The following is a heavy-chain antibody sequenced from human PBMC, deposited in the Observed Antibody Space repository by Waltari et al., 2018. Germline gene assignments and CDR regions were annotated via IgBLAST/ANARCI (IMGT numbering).Heavy chain of an antibody. J-gene: IGHJ4*02. CDR2: ISSSSSYI. D-gene: IGHD2-15*01. V-gene: IGHV3-21*01. CDR3: ARDPGGLTSGY. CDR1: GFTFSSYS. Sequence: EVQLVESGGGLVKPGGSLRLSCAASGFTFSSYSMNWVRQAPGKGLGWVSSISSSSSYIYYADSVKGRFTISRDNAKNSLYLQMNSLRAEDTAVYYCARDPGGLTSGYWGQGTLVTVSS.